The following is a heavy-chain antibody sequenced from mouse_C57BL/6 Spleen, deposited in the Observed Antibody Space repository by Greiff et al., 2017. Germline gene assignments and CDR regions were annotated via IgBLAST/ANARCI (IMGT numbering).Heavy chain of an antibody. Sequence: VQLQQSGAELVMPGASVKLSCKASGYTFTSYWMHWVKQRPGQGLEWIGEIDPSDSYTNYNQKFKGKSTLTVDKSSSTAYMQLSSLTSEDSAVYYCAIYYGSSYYYAMDYWGQGTSVTVSS. CDR3: AIYYGSSYYYAMDY. CDR1: GYTFTSYW. V-gene: IGHV1-69*01. D-gene: IGHD1-1*01. CDR2: IDPSDSYT. J-gene: IGHJ4*01.